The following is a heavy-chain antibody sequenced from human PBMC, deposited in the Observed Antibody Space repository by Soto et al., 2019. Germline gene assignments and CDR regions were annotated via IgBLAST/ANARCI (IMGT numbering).Heavy chain of an antibody. J-gene: IGHJ3*02. D-gene: IGHD1-26*01. V-gene: IGHV3-33*01. CDR1: GFIFSSHG. Sequence: PGGSLRLSCAASGFIFSSHGMHLVRQAPGKGLEWVAVIWYDGSNKYYADSVKGRFTISRDNSKNTLYLQMNSLRAEDTAVYYCARGGSLGGFDIWGQGTMVTVSS. CDR3: ARGGSLGGFDI. CDR2: IWYDGSNK.